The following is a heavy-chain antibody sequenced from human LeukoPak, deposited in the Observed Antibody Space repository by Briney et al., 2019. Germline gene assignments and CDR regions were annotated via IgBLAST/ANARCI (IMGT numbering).Heavy chain of an antibody. J-gene: IGHJ4*02. CDR3: ARGRDYYDSSGTNLDY. D-gene: IGHD3-22*01. Sequence: GGSLRLSCAASGFTFRSYSMNWVRQAPGKGLEWVSSISSSSSNIYYADSVKGRFTISRDNAKNSLYLQMNSLRAEDTAVYYCARGRDYYDSSGTNLDYWGQGTLVTVSS. CDR1: GFTFRSYS. V-gene: IGHV3-21*01. CDR2: ISSSSSNI.